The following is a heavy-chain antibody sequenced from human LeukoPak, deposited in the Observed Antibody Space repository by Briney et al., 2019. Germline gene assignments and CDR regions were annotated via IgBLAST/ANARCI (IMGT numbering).Heavy chain of an antibody. CDR1: GFTFSGYA. D-gene: IGHD3-22*01. J-gene: IGHJ3*01. V-gene: IGHV3-23*01. CDR2: INNHGGAT. Sequence: GGSLRRSGAGSGFTFSGYAMSWDRQAPGKGLDWGATINNHGGATWYTDSVKGRFTSSRDNSKNTMSVYLNNLRAEDTAVYYCAKGPYYYDDDGPKWGNGFEFWGQGIMVTVSA. CDR3: AKGPYYYDDDGPKWGNGFEF.